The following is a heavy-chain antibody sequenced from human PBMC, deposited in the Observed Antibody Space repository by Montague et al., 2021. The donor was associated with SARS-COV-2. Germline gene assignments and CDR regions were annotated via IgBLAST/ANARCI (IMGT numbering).Heavy chain of an antibody. CDR1: GFSLSTPNVG. V-gene: IGHV2-5*01. CDR2: IYSNDEK. CDR3: AHLIRYYDILTGIPFDY. D-gene: IGHD3-9*01. Sequence: PALVKPTQTLTLTCTFSGFSLSTPNVGVGWIRQPPGKALEWVAVIYSNDEKRYSPSLRNRLTITKDTAKNQIVLSLTYVDPVDTATYYCAHLIRYYDILTGIPFDYRGQGSQVTVSS. J-gene: IGHJ4*02.